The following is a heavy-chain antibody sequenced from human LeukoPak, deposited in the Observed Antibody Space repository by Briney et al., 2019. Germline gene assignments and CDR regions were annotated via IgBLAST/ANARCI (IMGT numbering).Heavy chain of an antibody. Sequence: SETLSLTCTVSGGSISSYYWSWIRQPPGKGLEWIGYIYYSGSTNYNPSLKSRVTISVDTSKNQFSLKLSSVTAADTAVYYCARQGFFDTAMVTDYWGQGTLVTVSS. J-gene: IGHJ4*02. CDR1: GGSISSYY. CDR2: IYYSGST. V-gene: IGHV4-59*08. CDR3: ARQGFFDTAMVTDY. D-gene: IGHD5-18*01.